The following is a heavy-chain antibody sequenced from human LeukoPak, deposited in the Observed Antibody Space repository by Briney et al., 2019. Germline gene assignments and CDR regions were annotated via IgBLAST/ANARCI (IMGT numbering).Heavy chain of an antibody. V-gene: IGHV1-24*01. J-gene: IGHJ4*02. D-gene: IGHD3-9*01. CDR2: FDPEDGET. CDR1: GYTLTELS. CDR3: ATVGTLVLRYFDWSSPQEYFDY. Sequence: ASVKVSCKVSGYTLTELSMHWVPQAPGKGLEWMGGFDPEDGETIYAQKFQGRVTMTEDTSTDTAYMELSSLRSEDTAVYYCATVGTLVLRYFDWSSPQEYFDYWGQGTLVTVSS.